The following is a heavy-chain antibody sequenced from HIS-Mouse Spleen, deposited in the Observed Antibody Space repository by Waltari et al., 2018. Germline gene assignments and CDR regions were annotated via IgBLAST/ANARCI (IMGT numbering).Heavy chain of an antibody. D-gene: IGHD6-13*01. CDR2: IYYGGST. CDR3: ARHEGQQLVTSLFDY. CDR1: GGSISSSSYY. J-gene: IGHJ4*02. Sequence: QLQLQESGPGLVKPSETLSLTCPVSGGSISSSSYYWGWIRQPPGKGLEWIGSIYYGGSTYYNPSLKSRVTISVDTSKNQFSLKLSSVTAADTAVYYCARHEGQQLVTSLFDYWGQGTLVTVSS. V-gene: IGHV4-39*01.